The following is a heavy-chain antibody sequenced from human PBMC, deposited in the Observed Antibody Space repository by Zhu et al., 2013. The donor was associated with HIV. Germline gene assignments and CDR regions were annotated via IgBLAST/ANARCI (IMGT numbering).Heavy chain of an antibody. D-gene: IGHD2-2*01. CDR1: GYTFTNYG. CDR2: MNPSSGNT. CDR3: ARAASKHCGKRRCYWGTQNL. Sequence: VQLVQSGPEVKKPGASVKVSCKASGYTFTNYGINWVRQAPGQGLEWMGWMNPSSGNTGFQHKFQDRIIMTWDTSTMTAHLEMTRLTSGDTALYFCARAASKHCGKRRCYWGTQNLWGQGTQVTVSS. V-gene: IGHV1-8*02. J-gene: IGHJ4*03.